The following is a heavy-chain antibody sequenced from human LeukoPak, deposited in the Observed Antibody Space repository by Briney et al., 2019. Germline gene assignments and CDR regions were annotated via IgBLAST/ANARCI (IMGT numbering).Heavy chain of an antibody. CDR1: KFAFSSYA. CDR2: ISGGGGNT. V-gene: IGHV3-23*01. Sequence: GGSLRLSCAASKFAFSSYAMSWVRQAPGKGLEWVSAISGGGGNTYYADSVKGRFTISRDNSKNTLYLQMNSLRAEDTAVYYCGKDRYSGSLSPFDIWGQGTMVTVSS. CDR3: GKDRYSGSLSPFDI. J-gene: IGHJ3*02. D-gene: IGHD1-26*01.